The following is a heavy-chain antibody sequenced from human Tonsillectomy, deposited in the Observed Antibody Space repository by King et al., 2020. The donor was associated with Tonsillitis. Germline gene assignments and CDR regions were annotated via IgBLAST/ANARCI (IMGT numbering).Heavy chain of an antibody. V-gene: IGHV3-33*01. D-gene: IGHD3-9*01. CDR2: IWHDGSNK. CDR3: ARGGLFSFDLYYMAV. Sequence: VQLVESGGGVVQSGRSLRLSCAASGFTFSKHGMHWVRQAPGKGLEWVAVIWHDGSNKYYADSVKGRFTISRDNSKNTLYLQMNSLRVEDTAVYFCARGGLFSFDLYYMAVWGKGTTVTVSS. J-gene: IGHJ6*03. CDR1: GFTFSKHG.